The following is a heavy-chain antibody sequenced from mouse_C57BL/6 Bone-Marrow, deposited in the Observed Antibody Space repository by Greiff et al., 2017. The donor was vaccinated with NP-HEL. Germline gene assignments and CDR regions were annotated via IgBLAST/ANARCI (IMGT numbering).Heavy chain of an antibody. Sequence: QVQLQQPGAELVRPGSSVKLSCKASGYTFTSYWMDWVKQRPGQGLEWIGNIYPSDSETHYNQKFKDKATLTVDKSSSQASMQLSSLTSEDSAVYYCARYDGDNDYWGQGTTLTVSS. D-gene: IGHD2-12*01. CDR2: IYPSDSET. CDR3: ARYDGDNDY. CDR1: GYTFTSYW. J-gene: IGHJ2*01. V-gene: IGHV1-61*01.